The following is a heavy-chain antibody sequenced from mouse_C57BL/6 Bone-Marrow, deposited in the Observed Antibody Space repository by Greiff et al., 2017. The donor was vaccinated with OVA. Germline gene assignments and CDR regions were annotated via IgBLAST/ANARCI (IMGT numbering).Heavy chain of an antibody. Sequence: VQLQQSGPVLVKPGASVKMSCKASGYTFTDYYMNWVKQSHGKSLEWIGVINPYNGGTSYNQKFKGKATLTVDKSSSTAYMELNSLTSEDSAVYYCARGGTTVVNFDDWGQGTTLTVSS. J-gene: IGHJ2*01. CDR2: INPYNGGT. CDR1: GYTFTDYY. V-gene: IGHV1-19*01. CDR3: ARGGTTVVNFDD. D-gene: IGHD1-1*01.